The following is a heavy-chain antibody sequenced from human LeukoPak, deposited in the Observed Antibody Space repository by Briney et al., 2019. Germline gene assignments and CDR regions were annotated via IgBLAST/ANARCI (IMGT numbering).Heavy chain of an antibody. J-gene: IGHJ6*02. V-gene: IGHV1-2*06. CDR1: GYTFTGYY. CDR2: INPNSGGT. CDR3: ARDGPRAAYGMDV. Sequence: GASVKVSCKASGYTFTGYYMHWVRQAPGQGLEWMGRINPNSGGTNYAQKFQGRVTMTRDTSIGTAYMELSRLRSDDTAVYYCARDGPRAAYGMDVWGQGTTVTVSS.